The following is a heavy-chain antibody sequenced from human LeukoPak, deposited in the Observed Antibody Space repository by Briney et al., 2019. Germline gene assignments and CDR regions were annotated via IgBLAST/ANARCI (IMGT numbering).Heavy chain of an antibody. J-gene: IGHJ4*02. CDR1: GYTFTSYY. Sequence: GASVKVSCKASGYTFTSYYMHWVRQAPGQGLEWMGIINPSGGSTSYAQKFQGRVTMTEDTSTDTAYMELSSLRSEDTAVYYCATVRYCSGGSCYSLYYFDYWGQGTLVTVSS. CDR2: INPSGGST. CDR3: ATVRYCSGGSCYSLYYFDY. V-gene: IGHV1-46*01. D-gene: IGHD2-15*01.